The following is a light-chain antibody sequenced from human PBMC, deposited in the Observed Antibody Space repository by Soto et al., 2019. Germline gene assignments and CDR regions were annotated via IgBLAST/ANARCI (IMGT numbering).Light chain of an antibody. CDR2: DVS. CDR1: SSDIGNYDY. Sequence: QSVLTRPRSVSGSPGQSVTLSCTGTSSDIGNYDYVSWYQQHPGMAPKLIIYDVSKRPSGVPDRFSGSKSGNTASLTISGLQAEDEADYYCCSYAGSYIQYVFGTGTKVTVL. CDR3: CSYAGSYIQYV. V-gene: IGLV2-11*01. J-gene: IGLJ1*01.